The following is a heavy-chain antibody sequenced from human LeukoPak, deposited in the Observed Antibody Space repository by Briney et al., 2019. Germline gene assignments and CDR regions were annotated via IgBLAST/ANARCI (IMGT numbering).Heavy chain of an antibody. J-gene: IGHJ4*02. V-gene: IGHV3-23*01. CDR2: ISSRGDST. CDR1: GFTFSNYA. CDR3: ARDPRSRSYDILTGYSH. Sequence: GGSLRLSCAASGFTFSNYAMSWVRQVPGRGLEWVSTISSRGDSTYDADSVKGRFTISRDNSKNSLYLQMNSVRAEDTAVYYCARDPRSRSYDILTGYSHWGQGTLVTVSS. D-gene: IGHD3-9*01.